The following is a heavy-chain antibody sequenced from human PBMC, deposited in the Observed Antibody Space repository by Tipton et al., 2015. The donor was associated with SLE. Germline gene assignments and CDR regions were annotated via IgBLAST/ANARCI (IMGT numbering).Heavy chain of an antibody. D-gene: IGHD2-15*01. J-gene: IGHJ4*02. V-gene: IGHV1-18*04. CDR2: ISAYNGNT. Sequence: QVQLVQSGAEVKKPGASVKVSCKASGYTFTSYGISWVRQAPGQGLEWMGWISAYNGNTNYAQKLQGRVTMTTDTSTSTVYMELSSLRSEDTAVYYCARGYCSGGSCSGYFDYWGQGTLVTVSS. CDR1: GYTFTSYG. CDR3: ARGYCSGGSCSGYFDY.